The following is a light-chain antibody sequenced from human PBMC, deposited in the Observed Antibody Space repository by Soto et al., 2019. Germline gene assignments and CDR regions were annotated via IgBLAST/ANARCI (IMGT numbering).Light chain of an antibody. V-gene: IGKV4-1*01. Sequence: DIVMTQPPDSLAVSLGERATINCTSRKSVLFYSNNKNYLAWYQQKPGQPPKLLIYWASIRESGVPDRFSGSGSGTDFTLTISSLQAEDVAIYYCQQYYSTPPWTFGQGTMVDIK. CDR3: QQYYSTPPWT. CDR1: KSVLFYSNNKNY. CDR2: WAS. J-gene: IGKJ1*01.